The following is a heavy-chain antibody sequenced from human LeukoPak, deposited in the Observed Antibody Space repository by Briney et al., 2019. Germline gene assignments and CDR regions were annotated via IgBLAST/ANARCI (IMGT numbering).Heavy chain of an antibody. CDR2: ISYLGTNE. Sequence: GGSLRLSCAASGFTFSTYAMHWVRQAPGKGLKWVAVISYLGTNEYYADSVKGRFTISRDNSKNTLYLQMNSLRAEDTAVYYCARGGWSIWGQGTMVTVSS. CDR3: ARGGWSI. CDR1: GFTFSTYA. V-gene: IGHV3-30-3*01. D-gene: IGHD6-19*01. J-gene: IGHJ3*02.